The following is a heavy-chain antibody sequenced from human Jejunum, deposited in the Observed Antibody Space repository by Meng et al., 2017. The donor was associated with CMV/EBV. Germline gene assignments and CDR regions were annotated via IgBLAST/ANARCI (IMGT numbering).Heavy chain of an antibody. CDR1: AGSISGYY. Sequence: QVQLQESGPGTLKSSATLSLTCFVSAGSISGYYWSWIRQPAGKGLEWIGRIYTSGSTHYNPSLKSRLTMSVDLSNNQISLKLRSVTAADTAVYYCARESGSYYWFDPWGQGTLVTVSS. V-gene: IGHV4-4*07. J-gene: IGHJ5*02. CDR3: ARESGSYYWFDP. CDR2: IYTSGST. D-gene: IGHD1-26*01.